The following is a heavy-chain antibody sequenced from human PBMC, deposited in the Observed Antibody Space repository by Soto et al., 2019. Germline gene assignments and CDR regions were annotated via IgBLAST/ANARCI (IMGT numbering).Heavy chain of an antibody. Sequence: GGSLRLSCAASGFTFSSYAMSWVRQAPGKGLEWVSAISGGGGTTYYADSVKGRFTISRDNAKNSLYLQMNSLRDEDSAVYYCVTDLNWKGHWGQGTLVTASS. CDR2: ISGGGGTT. D-gene: IGHD1-20*01. CDR1: GFTFSSYA. V-gene: IGHV3-23*01. CDR3: VTDLNWKGH. J-gene: IGHJ4*02.